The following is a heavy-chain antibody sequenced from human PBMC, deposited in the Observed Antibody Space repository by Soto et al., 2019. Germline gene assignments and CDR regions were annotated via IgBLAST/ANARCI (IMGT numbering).Heavy chain of an antibody. CDR3: ASSYDYYDSSGSPRAFDI. Sequence: NPSETLSLTCTVSGGSISSGGYYWSWIRQHPGKGLEWIGYIYYSGNTYYNPSLKSRVSISVDTSKNQFSLKLSSVTAADTAVYYCASSYDYYDSSGSPRAFDIWGQGTMLTVSS. V-gene: IGHV4-31*03. J-gene: IGHJ3*02. CDR1: GGSISSGGYY. CDR2: IYYSGNT. D-gene: IGHD3-22*01.